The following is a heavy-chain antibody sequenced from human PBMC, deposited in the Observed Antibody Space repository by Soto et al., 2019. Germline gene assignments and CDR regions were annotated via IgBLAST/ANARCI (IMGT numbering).Heavy chain of an antibody. CDR3: ARDRAMARGYYYYYGMDV. V-gene: IGHV4-30-4*01. D-gene: IGHD3-10*01. CDR1: GGSINSGDYY. Sequence: SETLSLTCTVSGGSINSGDYYWTWIRQPPGRGLEWIGYFYYSGSTDYSPSLQSRVTISGDKSKNQFSLKLTSVTAADTAVYYCARDRAMARGYYYYYGMDVWGQGTTVT. J-gene: IGHJ6*02. CDR2: FYYSGST.